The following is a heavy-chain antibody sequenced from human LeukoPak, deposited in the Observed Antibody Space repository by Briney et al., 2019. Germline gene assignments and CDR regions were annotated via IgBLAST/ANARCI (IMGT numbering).Heavy chain of an antibody. CDR2: INPNSGGT. CDR3: ARAKEQWPKANCYFDY. J-gene: IGHJ4*02. Sequence: ASVKVSCKASGYTFTGYYMHWVRQAPGQGLEWMGWINPNSGGTNYAQKFQGRVTMTRDTSISTAYMELSRLRSDDTAVYYCARAKEQWPKANCYFDYWGQGTLVTVSS. V-gene: IGHV1-2*02. D-gene: IGHD6-19*01. CDR1: GYTFTGYY.